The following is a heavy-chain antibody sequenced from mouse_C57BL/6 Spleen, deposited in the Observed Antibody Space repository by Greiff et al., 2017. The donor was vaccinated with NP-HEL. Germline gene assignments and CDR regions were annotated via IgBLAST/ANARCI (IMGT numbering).Heavy chain of an antibody. CDR1: GFSLTSYG. CDR2: IWRGGST. CDR3: ARGGNDWYFDV. J-gene: IGHJ1*03. Sequence: VKLVESGPGLVQPSQSLSITCTVSGFSLTSYGVHWVRQSPGKGLEWLGVIWRGGSTDYNAAFMSRLSITKDNSKSQVFFKMNSLQADDTAISYCARGGNDWYFDVWGTGTTVTVSS. D-gene: IGHD2-1*01. V-gene: IGHV2-5*01.